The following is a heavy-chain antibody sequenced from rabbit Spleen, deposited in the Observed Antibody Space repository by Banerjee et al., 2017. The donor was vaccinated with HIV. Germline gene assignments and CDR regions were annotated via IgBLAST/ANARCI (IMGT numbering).Heavy chain of an antibody. V-gene: IGHV1S40*01. Sequence: QSLEESGGDMVKPGAYLTLTCTASGFSFSNNYYICWVRQAPGKGPEWIGCIYPDGSGSTAYASWAKGRLTISKTSSTTVTLQMTSLTVADTATYFCVRDAGSNAYIDGYFNLWGPGTLVTVS. CDR3: VRDAGSNAYIDGYFNL. D-gene: IGHD4-2*01. CDR1: GFSFSNNYY. CDR2: IYPDGSGST. J-gene: IGHJ4*01.